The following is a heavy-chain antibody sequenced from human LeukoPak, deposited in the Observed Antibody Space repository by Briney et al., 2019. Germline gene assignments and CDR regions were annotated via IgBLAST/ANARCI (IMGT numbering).Heavy chain of an antibody. V-gene: IGHV4-59*01. D-gene: IGHD2-21*01. CDR3: ARGKVGMALDY. CDR1: CGSISSYY. Sequence: SETLSLTCTVSCGSISSYYWSWIRQPPGKGLEWIGYIYYSGSTNYNPSLKSRVTISVDTSKNQFSLKLSSVTAADTAVYYCARGKVGMALDYWGQGTLVTVSS. CDR2: IYYSGST. J-gene: IGHJ4*02.